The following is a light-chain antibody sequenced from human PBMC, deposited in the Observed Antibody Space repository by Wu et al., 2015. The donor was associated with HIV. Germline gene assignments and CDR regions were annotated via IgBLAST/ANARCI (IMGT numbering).Light chain of an antibody. V-gene: IGKV3-15*01. CDR2: GPS. CDR1: QSVNSK. J-gene: IGKJ4*01. CDR3: QQYNYWPS. Sequence: EVVMTQFPATLSVSAGDRATLSCRASQSVNSKIAWYQQKPGQAPRLLVYGPSTRATGVPARFTGGGSGTDFTLTITSLQSEDFAVYFCQQYNYWPSFGGGTKVEL.